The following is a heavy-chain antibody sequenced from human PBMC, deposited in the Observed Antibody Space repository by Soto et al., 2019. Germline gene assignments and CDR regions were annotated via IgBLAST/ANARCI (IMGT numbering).Heavy chain of an antibody. D-gene: IGHD1-1*01. J-gene: IGHJ6*02. CDR2: ISYDGSNK. CDR3: AREERGYNYYYGMDV. CDR1: GFTFSSYA. Sequence: QVQLVESGGGVVQPGRSLRLSCAASGFTFSSYAMHWVRQAPGKGLEWVAVISYDGSNKYYADSVKGRFTISRDNSKNTLYLQMNSLRAEDTAAYYCAREERGYNYYYGMDVWGQGTTVTVSS. V-gene: IGHV3-30-3*01.